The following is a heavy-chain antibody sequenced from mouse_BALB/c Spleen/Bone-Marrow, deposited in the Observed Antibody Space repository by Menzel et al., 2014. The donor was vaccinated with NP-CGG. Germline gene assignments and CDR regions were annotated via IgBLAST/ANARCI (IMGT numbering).Heavy chain of an antibody. CDR2: INPDSSTI. CDR1: GFDFSRFW. V-gene: IGHV4-1*02. J-gene: IGHJ1*01. D-gene: IGHD1-1*01. CDR3: ARRYGSSYRYWYFDV. Sequence: EVQGVESGGGLVQPGGSLKVSCAASGFDFSRFWMSWVRQAPGKGLEWIGEINPDSSTINYTPSLKDEFIISRDSAKNTLYLQMSKVRSEDTALYYCARRYGSSYRYWYFDVWGAGTTVTVSS.